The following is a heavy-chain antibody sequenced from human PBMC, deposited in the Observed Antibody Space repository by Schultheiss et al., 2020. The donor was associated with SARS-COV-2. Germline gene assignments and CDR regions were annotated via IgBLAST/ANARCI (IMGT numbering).Heavy chain of an antibody. CDR3: ARDTYSSGWYDY. D-gene: IGHD6-19*01. CDR2: MNPNSGNT. CDR1: GYTFTSYD. V-gene: IGHV1-8*01. Sequence: ASVKVSCKASGYTFTSYDINWVRQATGQGLEWMGWMNPNSGNTGYAQKFQGRVTMTRNTSISTAYMELSSLRSEDTAVYYCARDTYSSGWYDYWGQGTLVTVSS. J-gene: IGHJ4*02.